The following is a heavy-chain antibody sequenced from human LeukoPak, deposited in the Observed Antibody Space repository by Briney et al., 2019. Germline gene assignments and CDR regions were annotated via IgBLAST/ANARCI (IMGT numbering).Heavy chain of an antibody. CDR2: ISAYNVNT. J-gene: IGHJ5*02. CDR1: GYTLTNYG. Sequence: ASVKVSCKASGYTLTNYGINWVRQAPGQGLEWMGWISAYNVNTNYAQKLQGRVTMTTDTSTNTAYMELRSLRSDDTAVYYCARDMFSGSYYWFDPWGQGTLVTVSS. CDR3: ARDMFSGSYYWFDP. D-gene: IGHD1-26*01. V-gene: IGHV1-18*01.